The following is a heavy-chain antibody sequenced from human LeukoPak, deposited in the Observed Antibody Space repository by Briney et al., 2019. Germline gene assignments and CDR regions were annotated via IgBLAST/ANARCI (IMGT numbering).Heavy chain of an antibody. J-gene: IGHJ4*02. Sequence: RASVKVSCKASGGTFSSYAISWVRQAPGQGLELMGGIIPIFGTANYPQKFQGRVTITTDESTSKAYMELRHLRSEDTAVYYCARNVEMAQESRFDYWGQGTLVIVSS. D-gene: IGHD5-24*01. CDR3: ARNVEMAQESRFDY. CDR2: IIPIFGTA. V-gene: IGHV1-69*05. CDR1: GGTFSSYA.